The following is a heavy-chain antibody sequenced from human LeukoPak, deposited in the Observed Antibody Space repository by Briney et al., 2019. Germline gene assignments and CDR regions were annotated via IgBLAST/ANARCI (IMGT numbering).Heavy chain of an antibody. V-gene: IGHV3-11*01. J-gene: IGHJ6*03. CDR3: ARLVNSSGYYDYYYYYMDV. CDR2: ISSSGSTI. D-gene: IGHD3-22*01. Sequence: PGGSLRLSCAASGFTFSDYYMSWIRQAPGKGLEWVSYISSSGSTIYYADSVKGRFTISRDNAKNSLYLQMNSLRAEDTAVYYCARLVNSSGYYDYYYYYMDVWGKGTTVTVSS. CDR1: GFTFSDYY.